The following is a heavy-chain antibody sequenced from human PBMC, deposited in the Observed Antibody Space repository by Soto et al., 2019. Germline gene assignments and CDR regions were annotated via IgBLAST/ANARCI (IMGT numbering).Heavy chain of an antibody. CDR2: INPNSGST. D-gene: IGHD3-10*01. V-gene: IGHV1-2*04. CDR3: ARAGYGSGSRNDAFDI. J-gene: IGHJ3*02. Sequence: ASVKVSCKASGYTFTGYYMHWVRQAPGQGLEWMGWINPNSGSTNYAQKFQGWVTMTRDTSISTAYMELSRLRSDDTAVYYCARAGYGSGSRNDAFDIWGQGTMVTVSS. CDR1: GYTFTGYY.